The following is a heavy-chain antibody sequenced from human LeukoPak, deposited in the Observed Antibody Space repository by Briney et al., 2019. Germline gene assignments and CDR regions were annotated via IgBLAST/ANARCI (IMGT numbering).Heavy chain of an antibody. V-gene: IGHV4-34*01. Sequence: SETLSLTCAVYGGSFSGYYWSWIRQPPGKGLEWIGEINHSGSTNYNPSLKSRVTISVDTSKNQFSLKLSSVTAADTAVYYCARCSPTPDTAIQPTDAFDIWGQGTMVTVSS. J-gene: IGHJ3*02. D-gene: IGHD5-18*01. CDR2: INHSGST. CDR3: ARCSPTPDTAIQPTDAFDI. CDR1: GGSFSGYY.